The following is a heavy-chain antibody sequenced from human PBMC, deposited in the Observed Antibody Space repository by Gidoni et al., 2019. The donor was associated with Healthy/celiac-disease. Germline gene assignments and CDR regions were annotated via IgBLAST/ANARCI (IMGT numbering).Heavy chain of an antibody. Sequence: EVQLVESGGGLVQPGGSLRLACAASGFTVRSNYMSGVRQAPGKGLEWVSVIYSGGSTYYADSVKGRFTISRHNSKNTLYLQMNSLRAEDTAVYYCARGHPDGWGSRGYSYGYPFDYWGQGTLVTVSS. V-gene: IGHV3-53*04. D-gene: IGHD5-18*01. J-gene: IGHJ4*02. CDR3: ARGHPDGWGSRGYSYGYPFDY. CDR1: GFTVRSNY. CDR2: IYSGGST.